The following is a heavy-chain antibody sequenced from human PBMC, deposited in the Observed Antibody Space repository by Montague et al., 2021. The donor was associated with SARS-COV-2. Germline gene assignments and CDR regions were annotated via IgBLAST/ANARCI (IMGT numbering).Heavy chain of an antibody. D-gene: IGHD2-15*01. V-gene: IGHV6-1*01. Sequence: CAISGDSVSTNSGTWNWVRLSPSRGLEWLRRTYYRSEWYSDYSVSVKSRISINPDTSKNQFSLQLNSVTPEDTAVYYCARAERGSRGDGNCYQYFFNYWGQGTLVTVSS. CDR1: GDSVSTNSGT. CDR2: TYYRSEWYS. J-gene: IGHJ4*02. CDR3: ARAERGSRGDGNCYQYFFNY.